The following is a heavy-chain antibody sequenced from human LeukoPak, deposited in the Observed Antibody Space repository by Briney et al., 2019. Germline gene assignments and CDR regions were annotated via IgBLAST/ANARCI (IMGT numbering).Heavy chain of an antibody. D-gene: IGHD5-18*01. Sequence: SETLSLTCTVSGGSISSYYWSWIRQPPGKGLEWIGYIYYSGSTNYNPSLKSRVTISVDTSKNQFSLKLSSVTAADTAVYYCASGGYSYGLGYFDYWGQGTLVTVSS. CDR1: GGSISSYY. CDR3: ASGGYSYGLGYFDY. V-gene: IGHV4-59*01. J-gene: IGHJ4*02. CDR2: IYYSGST.